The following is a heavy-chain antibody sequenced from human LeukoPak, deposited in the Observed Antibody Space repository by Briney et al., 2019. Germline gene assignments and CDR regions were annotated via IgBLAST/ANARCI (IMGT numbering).Heavy chain of an antibody. D-gene: IGHD2-15*01. Sequence: PSETLSLTCAVYGGSFSGYYWSWIRRPPGKGLEWIGEINHSGSTNYNPSLKSRVTISVDTSKNQFSLKLSSVTAANTAVYYCARGGGDYCSGGSCYDRNFDYWGQGTLVTVSS. V-gene: IGHV4-34*01. J-gene: IGHJ4*02. CDR3: ARGGGDYCSGGSCYDRNFDY. CDR1: GGSFSGYY. CDR2: INHSGST.